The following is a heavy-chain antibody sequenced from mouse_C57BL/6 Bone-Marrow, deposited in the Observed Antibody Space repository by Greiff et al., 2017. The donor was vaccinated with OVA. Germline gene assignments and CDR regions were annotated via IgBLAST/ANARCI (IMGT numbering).Heavy chain of an antibody. CDR2: INPNNGGT. D-gene: IGHD1-1*01. V-gene: IGHV1-26*01. CDR3: AYYYGSSYEGLDY. J-gene: IGHJ2*01. Sequence: VQLQQSGPELVKPGASVKISCKASGYTFTDYYMNWVKQSHGKSLEWIGDINPNNGGTSYNQKFKGKATLTVDKSSSTAYMELRSLTSEDSAVYYCAYYYGSSYEGLDYWGQGTTLTVSS. CDR1: GYTFTDYY.